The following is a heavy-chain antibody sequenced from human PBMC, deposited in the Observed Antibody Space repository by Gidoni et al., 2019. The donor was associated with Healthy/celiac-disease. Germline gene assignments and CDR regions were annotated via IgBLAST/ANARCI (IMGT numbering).Heavy chain of an antibody. CDR3: AKDQKYESFRAHDFDY. V-gene: IGHV3-23*01. D-gene: IGHD3-22*01. CDR2: ISGSGGST. Sequence: DVQLLESGGGLVQPGGSLRLSCADSGFILSSYAMSWVLQAPGQGLEWVSAISGSGGSTYYADSVRGRFTISRDNSKNTLYLKMNSLRAEDTDVYYCAKDQKYESFRAHDFDYWGQGTLVTVSS. J-gene: IGHJ4*02. CDR1: GFILSSYA.